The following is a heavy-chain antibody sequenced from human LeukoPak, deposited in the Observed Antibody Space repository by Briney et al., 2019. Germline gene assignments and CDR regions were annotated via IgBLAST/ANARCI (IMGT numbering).Heavy chain of an antibody. CDR1: GFIFRNYG. D-gene: IGHD3-9*01. V-gene: IGHV3-23*01. CDR2: ITGSGGNT. J-gene: IGHJ4*02. Sequence: GGSLRLSCAASGFIFRNYGMSWVRQAPGKGLEWVSAITGSGGNTYYADSVKGRFTISRDNSKNTLYLQMNSLRDEDTAVYYCAKWGDFDVLTGYYVPDFWGQGTLVTVSS. CDR3: AKWGDFDVLTGYYVPDF.